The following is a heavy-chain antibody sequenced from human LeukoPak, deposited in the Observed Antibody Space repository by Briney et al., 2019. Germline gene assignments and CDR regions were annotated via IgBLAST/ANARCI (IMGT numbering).Heavy chain of an antibody. CDR2: INPGGGSA. V-gene: IGHV1-46*01. CDR3: ARQADSYGYLDY. J-gene: IGHJ4*02. Sequence: ASVKVSCKASGGTFSSYAISWVRQAPGLGLEWMGIINPGGGSASYAQNFQGRVTMTRDTSTSTVYMELSSLRSEDTAVYYCARQADSYGYLDYWGQGTLVTVSS. CDR1: GGTFSSYA. D-gene: IGHD5-18*01.